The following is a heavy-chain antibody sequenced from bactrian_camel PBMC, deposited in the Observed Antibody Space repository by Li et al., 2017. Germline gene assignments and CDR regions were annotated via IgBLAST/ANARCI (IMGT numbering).Heavy chain of an antibody. CDR1: GYNIDIAC. CDR2: IRADGTT. J-gene: IGHJ7*01. D-gene: IGHD3*01. Sequence: HVQLVESGGGSVQAGGSLRLSCAVTGYNIDIACMRWFRRAPGEENDSVALIRADGTTAYADSVKGRFIISIDNSKNTLSLQMNSLQPEDSAMYYCAAERPPCVYGDLLPTEYGMEYWGKGTQVTVS. V-gene: IGHV3S55*01.